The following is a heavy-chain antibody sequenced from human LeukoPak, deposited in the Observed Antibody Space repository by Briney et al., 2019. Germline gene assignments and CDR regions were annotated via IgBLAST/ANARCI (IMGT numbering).Heavy chain of an antibody. V-gene: IGHV4-61*10. J-gene: IGHJ4*02. Sequence: SQTLSLTCTVSGGSISSGSYYWSWIRQPAGKGLEWIGYIYYSGSTNYNPSLKSRVTISVDTSKNQFSLRLSSMTAADTAVYYCARVTGYMIEDYFDYWGQGTLVTVSS. CDR3: ARVTGYMIEDYFDY. CDR2: IYYSGST. CDR1: GGSISSGSYY. D-gene: IGHD3-22*01.